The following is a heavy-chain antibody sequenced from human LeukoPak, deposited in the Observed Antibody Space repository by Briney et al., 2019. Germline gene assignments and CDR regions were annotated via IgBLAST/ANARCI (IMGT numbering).Heavy chain of an antibody. J-gene: IGHJ6*03. CDR1: DGSFSGYY. CDR3: ARGTYYQDSSGYSYYHHYYMDV. CDR2: IYYSGST. D-gene: IGHD3-22*01. Sequence: SETLSLTCAVYDGSFSGYYWNWIRQPPGKGLEGIGYIYYSGSTNYNSSLKSRVIISVDTSKNQFSLKLSSVTAADTAVYYCARGTYYQDSSGYSYYHHYYMDVWGKGTTVTVSS. V-gene: IGHV4-59*01.